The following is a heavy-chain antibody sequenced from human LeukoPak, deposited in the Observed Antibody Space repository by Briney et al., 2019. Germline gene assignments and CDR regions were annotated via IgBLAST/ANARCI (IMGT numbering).Heavy chain of an antibody. CDR3: ARALFYGSGSYFGY. CDR1: GYTFTGYY. V-gene: IGHV1-2*02. Sequence: GASVKVSCKASGYTFTGYYMHWVRQAPGQGLEWMGWINPNSGGTNYSQKFQGRVTITRDTSASTAYMELSSLRSEDTAVYYCARALFYGSGSYFGYWGQGTLVTVSS. CDR2: INPNSGGT. D-gene: IGHD3-10*01. J-gene: IGHJ4*02.